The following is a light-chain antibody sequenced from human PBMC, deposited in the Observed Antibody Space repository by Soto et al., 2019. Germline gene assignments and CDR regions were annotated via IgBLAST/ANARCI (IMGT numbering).Light chain of an antibody. Sequence: EIVLTHSPGTLSLSPGERATLSCRASQSVSSSYLAWYQQKPGQAPRLLIYGASSRATGIPDRFSGSGSGTDFTLTISILEPEDFAVYYCQQYGSSPPKFTFGPGTKVDIK. CDR3: QQYGSSPPKFT. CDR1: QSVSSSY. CDR2: GAS. V-gene: IGKV3-20*01. J-gene: IGKJ3*01.